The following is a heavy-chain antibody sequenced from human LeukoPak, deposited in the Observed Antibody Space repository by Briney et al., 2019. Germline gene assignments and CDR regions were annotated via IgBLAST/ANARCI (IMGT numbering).Heavy chain of an antibody. J-gene: IGHJ4*02. D-gene: IGHD3-10*01. V-gene: IGHV3-23*01. CDR3: ARDKQNYYGSGILDY. Sequence: GGSLRLSCAASGFTFSSYAMSWVRQAPGKGLEWVSAISGSGGSTYYADSVKGRFTISRDNSKNTLYLQMNSLRAEDTAVYYCARDKQNYYGSGILDYWGQGTLVTVSS. CDR1: GFTFSSYA. CDR2: ISGSGGST.